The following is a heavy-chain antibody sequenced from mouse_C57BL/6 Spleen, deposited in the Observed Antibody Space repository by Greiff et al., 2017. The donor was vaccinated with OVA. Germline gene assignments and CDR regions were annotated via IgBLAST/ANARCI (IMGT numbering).Heavy chain of an antibody. CDR1: GYTFTSYW. Sequence: QVQLQQPGAELVKPGASVKLSCKASGYTFTSYWMPWVQQRPGQGLEWIGMIHPNSGSTNYNEKFKSKATLTVDKSSSTAYMQLSSLTSEDSAVYYCARRDYYSMDYWGQGTSVTVSS. CDR3: ARRDYYSMDY. J-gene: IGHJ4*01. CDR2: IHPNSGST. V-gene: IGHV1-64*01.